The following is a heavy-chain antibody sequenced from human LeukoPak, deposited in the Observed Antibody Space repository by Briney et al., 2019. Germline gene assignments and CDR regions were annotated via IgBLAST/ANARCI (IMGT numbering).Heavy chain of an antibody. Sequence: GESLKISCKGSGYSFTSYWIGWVRQMPGKGLEWMGIIYPGDSDTRYSPSFQGQVTISADKPISTAYLQWSSLKASDTAMYYCARRVTMGRGGHDAFDIWGQGTMVTVSS. CDR1: GYSFTSYW. J-gene: IGHJ3*02. D-gene: IGHD3-10*01. V-gene: IGHV5-51*01. CDR3: ARRVTMGRGGHDAFDI. CDR2: IYPGDSDT.